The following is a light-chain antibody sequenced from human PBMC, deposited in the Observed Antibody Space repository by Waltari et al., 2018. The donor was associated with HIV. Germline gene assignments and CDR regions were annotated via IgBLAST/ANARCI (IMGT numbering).Light chain of an antibody. Sequence: NFMLTQPHSVSESPGTTVTISCTRTGGSITSNYVQWYQRRPGGSPTTVIYEDDQRPSGAPGRFSGSIDSSSNSASLTISGLKPEDEADYYCQSSDRNNQVFGGGTKLTVL. CDR1: GGSITSNY. CDR2: EDD. V-gene: IGLV6-57*01. J-gene: IGLJ3*02. CDR3: QSSDRNNQV.